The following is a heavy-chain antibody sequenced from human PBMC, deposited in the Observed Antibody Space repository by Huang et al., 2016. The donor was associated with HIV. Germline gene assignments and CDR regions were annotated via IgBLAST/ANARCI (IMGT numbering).Heavy chain of an antibody. CDR1: GFTFSSYG. CDR3: ATDQNYYDSSGYYYEAFDI. J-gene: IGHJ3*02. Sequence: QVQLVESGGGVVQPGGSLRLSCAASGFTFSSYGMHWVCQAPGKGLEWGAFIRYDGSNKYYADSVKGRFTISRDNSKNTLYLQMNSLRAEDTAVYYCATDQNYYDSSGYYYEAFDIWGQGTMVTVSS. CDR2: IRYDGSNK. V-gene: IGHV3-30*02. D-gene: IGHD3-22*01.